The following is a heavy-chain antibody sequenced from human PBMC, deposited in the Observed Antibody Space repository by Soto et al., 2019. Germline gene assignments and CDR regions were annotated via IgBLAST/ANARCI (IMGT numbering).Heavy chain of an antibody. CDR1: GFSFRSLA. CDR2: ISYDGSLT. J-gene: IGHJ4*02. D-gene: IGHD6-13*01. CDR3: TNGRRQQPPLD. V-gene: IGHV3-30*18. Sequence: QQRLVESGGGVVQPGGSLRLSCAASGFSFRSLAMHWVRQVPGKGLEWVSLISYDGSLTYYGESVKGRFTTSRDNSKNTLYLQMNSLRAEDTAVYYCTNGRRQQPPLDWGQGTLVTVSS.